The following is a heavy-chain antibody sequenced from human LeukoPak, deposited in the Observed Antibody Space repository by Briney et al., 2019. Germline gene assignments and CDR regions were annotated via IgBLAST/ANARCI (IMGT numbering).Heavy chain of an antibody. CDR3: ATNRQQSTGYHFDY. Sequence: GSLRLSCAASGFTFSDYYMSWIRQAPGKGLGWVSYISSSSSYTNYADSVKGRFTISRGNAKNSLYLQMSSLRAEDTAVYYWATNRQQSTGYHFDYWGQGTPVTVSA. CDR1: GFTFSDYY. J-gene: IGHJ4*02. D-gene: IGHD6-13*01. V-gene: IGHV3-11*06. CDR2: ISSSSSYT.